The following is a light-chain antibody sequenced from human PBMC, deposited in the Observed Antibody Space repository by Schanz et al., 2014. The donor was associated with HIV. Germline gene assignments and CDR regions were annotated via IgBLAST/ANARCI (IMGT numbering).Light chain of an antibody. CDR2: AAS. CDR1: QDIGND. CDR3: QQSLSYSYT. Sequence: DIQMTQSPSSQSASVGDRVTITCRASQDIGNDLGWYQQKPGQAPKRLIYAASKLQSGVPSRFIGSGSGTEFTLTISSLQPDDFATYYCQQSLSYSYTFGQGTKLEIK. J-gene: IGKJ2*01. V-gene: IGKV1-17*01.